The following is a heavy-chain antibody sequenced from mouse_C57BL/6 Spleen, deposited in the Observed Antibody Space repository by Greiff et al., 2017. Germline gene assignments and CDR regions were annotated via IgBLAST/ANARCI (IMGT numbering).Heavy chain of an antibody. Sequence: VQLQESGGGLVKPGGSLKLSCAASGFTFSSYAMSWVRQTPEKRLEWVATISDGGSYTYYPDNVKGRFTISRDNANNNLYLQMSHLKSEDTAMYYCARDEGYYSNLYYFDDWGQGTTLTVSS. CDR1: GFTFSSYA. V-gene: IGHV5-4*01. CDR3: ARDEGYYSNLYYFDD. CDR2: ISDGGSYT. J-gene: IGHJ2*01. D-gene: IGHD2-5*01.